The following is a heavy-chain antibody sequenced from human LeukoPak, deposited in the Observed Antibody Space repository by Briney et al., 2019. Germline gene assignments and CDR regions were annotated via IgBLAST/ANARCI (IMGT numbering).Heavy chain of an antibody. J-gene: IGHJ4*02. V-gene: IGHV4-30-4*08. CDR2: IYYSGST. D-gene: IGHD3-3*01. Sequence: SETLSLTCTVSGGSISSGDYYWSWIRQPPGKGLEWIGYIYYSGSTYYNPSLKSRVTISVDTSKSQFSLKLSSVTAADTAVYYCARESTTIFGVVITGPIDYWGQGTLVTVSS. CDR1: GGSISSGDYY. CDR3: ARESTTIFGVVITGPIDY.